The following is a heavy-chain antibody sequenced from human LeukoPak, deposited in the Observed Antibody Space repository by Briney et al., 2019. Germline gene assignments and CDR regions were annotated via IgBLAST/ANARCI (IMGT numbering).Heavy chain of an antibody. D-gene: IGHD6-19*01. Sequence: SDTVSLTCTVSGGSMSSSIYYEGGVRQPPGGGLGGIGSIYYSGSTYYNPSLKSRVTISVDTSKNQFSLRLSSVTAADTAVYYCARRPYTSGWYYYFDYWGQGTLVTVSS. J-gene: IGHJ4*02. CDR1: GGSMSSSIYY. CDR3: ARRPYTSGWYYYFDY. V-gene: IGHV4-39*01. CDR2: IYYSGST.